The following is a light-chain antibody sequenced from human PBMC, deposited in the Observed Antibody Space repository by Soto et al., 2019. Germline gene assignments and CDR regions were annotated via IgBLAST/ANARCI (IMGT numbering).Light chain of an antibody. CDR1: SSNIGSNT. CDR3: AAWDDSRNAHVV. V-gene: IGLV1-44*01. CDR2: SNN. Sequence: QSVLTQPPSASGTPGQRVTISCSGSSSNIGSNTVNWYQQLPGTAPKLLIYSNNKRPSGVPDRFSCSKSGTSASLAISGLQSEDEADYYCAAWDDSRNAHVVFGGGTKVTVL. J-gene: IGLJ2*01.